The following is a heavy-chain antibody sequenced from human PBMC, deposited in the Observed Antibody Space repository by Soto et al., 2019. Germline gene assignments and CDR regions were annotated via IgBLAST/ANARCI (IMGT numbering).Heavy chain of an antibody. CDR2: ISSSSSYI. CDR3: ARDTAPYSNPAFDY. V-gene: IGHV3-21*01. Sequence: GGSLRLSCAASGFTFSSYSMNWVRQAPGKGLEWVSSISSSSSYIYYTDSVKGRFTISRDNAKNSLYLQMNSLRAEDTAVYYCARDTAPYSNPAFDYWGQGTLVTVSS. D-gene: IGHD4-4*01. J-gene: IGHJ4*02. CDR1: GFTFSSYS.